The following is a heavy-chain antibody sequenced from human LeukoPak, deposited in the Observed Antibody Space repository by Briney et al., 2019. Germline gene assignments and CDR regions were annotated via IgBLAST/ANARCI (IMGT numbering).Heavy chain of an antibody. J-gene: IGHJ4*02. Sequence: GGSLRLSCAASGFSFSDYYLSWIRQVPGKGLEWVSSISGRNSPIYYADSVKGRFTISRDNSKNTLYLQMNNLKVEDTAVYYCVRSQRGRAAAGLDHWGQGALVIVSS. D-gene: IGHD6-13*01. V-gene: IGHV3-11*04. CDR1: GFSFSDYY. CDR3: VRSQRGRAAAGLDH. CDR2: ISGRNSPI.